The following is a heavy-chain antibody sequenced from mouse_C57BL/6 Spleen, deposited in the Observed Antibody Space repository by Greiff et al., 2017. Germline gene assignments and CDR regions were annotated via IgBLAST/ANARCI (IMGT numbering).Heavy chain of an antibody. Sequence: QVQLQQPGAELVKPGASVKLSCKASGYTFTSYWMHWVKQRPGQGLEWIGMIHPNSGSTNYNEKFKGKATLAVDKSSSTAYMQLSSLASEDSAVYDCARWDSSYAMDYWGQGTSVTVSS. D-gene: IGHD1-1*01. CDR3: ARWDSSYAMDY. CDR1: GYTFTSYW. CDR2: IHPNSGST. V-gene: IGHV1-64*01. J-gene: IGHJ4*01.